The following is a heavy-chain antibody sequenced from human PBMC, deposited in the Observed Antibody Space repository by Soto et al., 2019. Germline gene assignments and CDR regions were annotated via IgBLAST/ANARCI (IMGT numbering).Heavy chain of an antibody. Sequence: ASVKVSCKASGGTFSSYAISWVRQAPGQGLEWMGGIIPIFGTANYAQKFQGRVTITADESTSTAYMELSSLRSEDTAVYYCAREAREQLNWFDPWGQGTLVTVSS. J-gene: IGHJ5*02. CDR2: IIPIFGTA. CDR1: GGTFSSYA. CDR3: AREAREQLNWFDP. V-gene: IGHV1-69*13. D-gene: IGHD1-26*01.